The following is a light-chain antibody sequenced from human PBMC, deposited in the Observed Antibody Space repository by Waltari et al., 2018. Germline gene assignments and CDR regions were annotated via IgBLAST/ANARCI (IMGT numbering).Light chain of an antibody. CDR2: AES. CDR3: QKYNSAPRT. J-gene: IGKJ1*01. Sequence: DIQMTQSPSSLSASVGDRVTITCRASQGISNYLAWYQQKPGKGPKLLIYAESTLQSGVPARFSGSGSGTDLTLTISSLQPEDVATYYCQKYNSAPRTFGQGTKVEIK. CDR1: QGISNY. V-gene: IGKV1-27*01.